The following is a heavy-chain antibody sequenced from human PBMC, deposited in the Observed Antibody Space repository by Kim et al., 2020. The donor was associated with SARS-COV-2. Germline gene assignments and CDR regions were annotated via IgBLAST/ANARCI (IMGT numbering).Heavy chain of an antibody. D-gene: IGHD2-15*01. J-gene: IGHJ4*02. CDR3: AREGGYCSGASCYPIDF. CDR1: GFTFGSYT. V-gene: IGHV3-21*01. CDR2: ISSSSSYI. Sequence: GGSLRLSCAASGFTFGSYTMNWVRQAPGKGLEWVSSISSSSSYIYYADSVKGRFTISRDNAKNSLYLQMNSLRAEDTAVYYCAREGGYCSGASCYPIDFWGQGTLVTVSS.